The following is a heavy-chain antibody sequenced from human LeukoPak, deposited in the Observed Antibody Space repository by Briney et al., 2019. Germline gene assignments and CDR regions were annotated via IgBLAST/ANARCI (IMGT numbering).Heavy chain of an antibody. CDR3: ARGGQGILKSFPPWALDSVPFDY. V-gene: IGHV1-3*01. D-gene: IGHD2-8*01. J-gene: IGHJ4*02. CDR2: INAGNGNT. CDR1: GYTFTSYA. Sequence: GASVKVSCKASGYTFTSYAMHWVRQAPGQRLEWMGWINAGNGNTKYSQKFQGRVTITRDTSASTAYMELSSLRSEDTAVYYCARGGQGILKSFPPWALDSVPFDYWGQGTLVTVSS.